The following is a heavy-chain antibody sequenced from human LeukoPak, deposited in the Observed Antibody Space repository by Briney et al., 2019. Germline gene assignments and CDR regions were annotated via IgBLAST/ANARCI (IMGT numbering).Heavy chain of an antibody. CDR2: ISGGGGTT. J-gene: IGHJ4*02. Sequence: GGSLRLSCEASGFTFANCPMSWVRQAPGKGLEWLAVISGGGGTTHYVDSVKGRFSISRDNSKKKVFLRMNILRVDDTALYFCVKEPLLSLDYGASRGENWGRGTLVTVSS. CDR3: VKEPLLSLDYGASRGEN. CDR1: GFTFANCP. V-gene: IGHV3-23*01. D-gene: IGHD2-21*01.